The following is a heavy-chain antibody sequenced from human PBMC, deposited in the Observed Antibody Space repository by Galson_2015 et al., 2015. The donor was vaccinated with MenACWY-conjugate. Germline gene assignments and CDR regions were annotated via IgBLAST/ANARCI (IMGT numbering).Heavy chain of an antibody. CDR2: IGTNHGDRNYGDT. Sequence: SVKVSCKASGYTFSTYGVSWVRQAPGQGLEWMAWIGTNHGDRNYGDTNYAQKFRGRVTVTADTSTSTAYMELRSLRSDDTAVYYCARDWHCPSSGCYSCFDPWGQGTLVIVSS. J-gene: IGHJ5*02. CDR3: ARDWHCPSSGCYSCFDP. V-gene: IGHV1-18*01. D-gene: IGHD3-22*01. CDR1: GYTFSTYG.